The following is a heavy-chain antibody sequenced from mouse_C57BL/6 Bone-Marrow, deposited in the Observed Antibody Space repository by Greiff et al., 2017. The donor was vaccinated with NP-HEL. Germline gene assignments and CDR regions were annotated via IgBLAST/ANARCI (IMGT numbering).Heavy chain of an antibody. Sequence: DVMLVESGGGLVKPGGSLKLSCAASGFTFSDYGMHWVRQAPEKGLEWVAYISSGSSTIYYADTVKGRFTISRDNAKNTLFLQMTSLRSEDTAMYYCARERTPGTDYWGQGTTLTVSS. J-gene: IGHJ2*01. CDR1: GFTFSDYG. D-gene: IGHD4-1*01. CDR2: ISSGSSTI. V-gene: IGHV5-17*01. CDR3: ARERTPGTDY.